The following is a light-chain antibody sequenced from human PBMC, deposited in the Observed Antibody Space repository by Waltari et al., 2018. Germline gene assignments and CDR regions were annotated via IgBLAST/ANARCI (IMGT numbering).Light chain of an antibody. J-gene: IGLJ2*01. V-gene: IGLV2-8*01. CDR3: TSYAGSNILV. Sequence: QSALTQPPSASGSPGQSVTISCTGTSSDVGGHNFVSWYQQHPGKVPKLMIHEVSKRPSGVPDSFSGSKSGDTASLTVSGLQAEDGADYYCTSYAGSNILVFGGGTKLTVL. CDR1: SSDVGGHNF. CDR2: EVS.